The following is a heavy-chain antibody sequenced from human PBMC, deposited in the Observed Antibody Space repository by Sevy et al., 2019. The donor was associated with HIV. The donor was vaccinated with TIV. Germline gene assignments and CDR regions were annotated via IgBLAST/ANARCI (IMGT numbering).Heavy chain of an antibody. J-gene: IGHJ4*02. V-gene: IGHV3-15*01. D-gene: IGHD1-26*01. CDR2: IKSKTDGATR. Sequence: GGSLRLSCVASGFTFNKAWMSWVRQAPGKGLEWVGRIKSKTDGATRDLAAPVKGRIIISRDDSKNTLYLQISNLKIDDTYVYFCAAGVGTSDFDYWGQGTLVTVSS. CDR1: GFTFNKAW. CDR3: AAGVGTSDFDY.